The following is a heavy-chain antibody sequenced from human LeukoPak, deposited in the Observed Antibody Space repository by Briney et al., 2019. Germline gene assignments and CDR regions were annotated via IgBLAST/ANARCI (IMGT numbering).Heavy chain of an antibody. D-gene: IGHD2-2*01. V-gene: IGHV3-74*01. Sequence: GGSLRLSCAASGFTFSNYWMHWVRQDPGKGLVWVSFINPDGSTTNYADSVKGRFTISRDNAKNALYLQMNSLRAEDTAVYYCAKVYREGYCSSTSCKYYYYYMDVWGKGTTVTISS. CDR3: AKVYREGYCSSTSCKYYYYYMDV. CDR1: GFTFSNYW. J-gene: IGHJ6*03. CDR2: INPDGSTT.